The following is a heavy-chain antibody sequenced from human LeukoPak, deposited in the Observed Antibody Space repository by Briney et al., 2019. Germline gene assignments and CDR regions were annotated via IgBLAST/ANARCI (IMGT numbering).Heavy chain of an antibody. CDR1: GFTFSSYW. D-gene: IGHD3-10*01. Sequence: GGSLRLSCAASGFTFSSYWMSWVRQAPGKGLEWVANIKQDGSEKYYVDSVKGRFTISRDNAKNSLYLQMNSLRAEDTAVCYCARESGSGSYDLYYYYMDVWGKGTTVTVSS. V-gene: IGHV3-7*01. J-gene: IGHJ6*03. CDR2: IKQDGSEK. CDR3: ARESGSGSYDLYYYYMDV.